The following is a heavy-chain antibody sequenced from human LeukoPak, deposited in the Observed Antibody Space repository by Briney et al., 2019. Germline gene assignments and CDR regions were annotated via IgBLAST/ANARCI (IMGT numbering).Heavy chain of an antibody. CDR2: IYSGGST. D-gene: IGHD3-22*01. CDR1: GFTVNTNY. V-gene: IGHV3-53*01. J-gene: IGHJ4*02. CDR3: ARVLVVAAPHFDN. Sequence: GGSLRLSCAVSGFTVNTNYMSWVRQAPGKGLEWVSSIYSGGSTFYADSVKGRFTISRDNSKDTLYLQMNTLRVEDTAVYFCARVLVVAAPHFDNWGQGALVTVSP.